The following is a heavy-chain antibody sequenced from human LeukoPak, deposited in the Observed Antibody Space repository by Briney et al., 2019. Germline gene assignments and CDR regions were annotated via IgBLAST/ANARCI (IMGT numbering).Heavy chain of an antibody. CDR2: ISGSGGST. CDR3: ARVGSYCGGDCYLDY. D-gene: IGHD2-21*02. J-gene: IGHJ4*02. V-gene: IGHV3-23*01. Sequence: GGSLRLSCAASGFTFSSYAMSWVRQAPGKGLEWVSAISGSGGSTYYADSVKGRFTISRDNAKNSLYLQMNSLRAEDTAVYYCARVGSYCGGDCYLDYWGQGTLVTVSS. CDR1: GFTFSSYA.